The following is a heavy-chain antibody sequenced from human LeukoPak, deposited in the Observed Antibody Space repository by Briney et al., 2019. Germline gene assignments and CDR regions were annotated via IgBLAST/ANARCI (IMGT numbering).Heavy chain of an antibody. V-gene: IGHV3-30-3*01. D-gene: IGHD3-16*01. CDR2: ISYDGSKK. CDR1: GFTFSSYA. CDR3: AREGGDYFDY. Sequence: PGGSLRLSCAASGFTFSSYAMHWIRQAPGKGLEWVAVISYDGSKKYYADSVKGRFTISRDNSKNTLYLQMNSLRAEDTAVYYCAREGGDYFDYWGQGTLVTVSS. J-gene: IGHJ4*02.